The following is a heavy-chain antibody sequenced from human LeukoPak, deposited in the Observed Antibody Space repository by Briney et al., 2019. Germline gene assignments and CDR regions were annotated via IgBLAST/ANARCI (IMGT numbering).Heavy chain of an antibody. CDR1: GGSTSSSNW. CDR3: XXXXXXXSCYSPYRPSDAFDI. J-gene: IGHJ3*02. Sequence: SGTLSLTCAVSGGSTSSSNWWSWVRQPPGKGLEWIGEIYHSGSTNYNPSLKSRVTISVDKSKNQFSLKLSSVTAADTAVYYCXXXXXXXSCYSPYRPSDAFDIWGQGTMVTVSS. D-gene: IGHD2-15*01. CDR2: IYHSGST. V-gene: IGHV4-4*02.